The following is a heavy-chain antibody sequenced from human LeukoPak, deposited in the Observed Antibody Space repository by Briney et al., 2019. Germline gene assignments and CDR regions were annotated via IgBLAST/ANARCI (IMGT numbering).Heavy chain of an antibody. CDR3: AKSDYAEGGIEY. Sequence: PGGSLRLSCAASGFTVSSNYMSWVRQAPGKGLEWVSVIYSGGSTYYADSVKGRFPISRDNSKNTLYLQMNSLKPEDTAMYYCAKSDYAEGGIEYWGQGTLVTVSS. J-gene: IGHJ4*02. V-gene: IGHV3-53*05. D-gene: IGHD4-17*01. CDR2: IYSGGST. CDR1: GFTVSSNY.